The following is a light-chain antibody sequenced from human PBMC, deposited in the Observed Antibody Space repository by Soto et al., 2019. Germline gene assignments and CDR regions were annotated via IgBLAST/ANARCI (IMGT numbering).Light chain of an antibody. J-gene: IGKJ2*01. V-gene: IGKV3-20*01. Sequence: EIVLTQSPGTLSLSPGERATLSCRASQSVSSSYLAWYQQKPGQAPRLLIYGASSRATGIPDRFSGSGSGTDFTLAISRLEPEDLAVYYCQQYGSSPRRYTFGQGTKLGIK. CDR2: GAS. CDR1: QSVSSSY. CDR3: QQYGSSPRRYT.